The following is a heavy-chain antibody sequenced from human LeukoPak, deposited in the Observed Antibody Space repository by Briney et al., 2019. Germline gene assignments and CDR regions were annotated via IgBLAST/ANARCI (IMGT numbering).Heavy chain of an antibody. D-gene: IGHD7-27*01. J-gene: IGHJ4*02. Sequence: SETLSLTCTVSGGSTSSYYWSWIRQPPGKGLEWIGYIYYSGSTNYNPSLKSRVTISVDTSKNQFSLKLSSVTAADTAVYYCARRGSNWGYYFDYWGQGTLVTVSS. V-gene: IGHV4-59*08. CDR3: ARRGSNWGYYFDY. CDR1: GGSTSSYY. CDR2: IYYSGST.